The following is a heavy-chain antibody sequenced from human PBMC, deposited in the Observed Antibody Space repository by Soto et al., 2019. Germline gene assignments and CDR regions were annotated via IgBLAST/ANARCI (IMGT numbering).Heavy chain of an antibody. J-gene: IGHJ6*02. CDR1: GGTFSRLI. D-gene: IGHD2-21*01. Sequence: SVKVSCKASGGTFSRLIISWVRQAPGQGLEWMGGIIPIAGTANYGQKFQGRVTISADEFTSTVYMELRSLRSDDTAVYFCAKDMGIGGRTGYYYGMDVWDQGTRVTVSS. V-gene: IGHV1-69*13. CDR3: AKDMGIGGRTGYYYGMDV. CDR2: IIPIAGTA.